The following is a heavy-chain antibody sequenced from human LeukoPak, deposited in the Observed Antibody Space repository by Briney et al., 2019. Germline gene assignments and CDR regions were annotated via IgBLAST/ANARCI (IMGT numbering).Heavy chain of an antibody. CDR3: ARENSGSHLDY. J-gene: IGHJ4*02. CDR2: IKSDGSNT. CDR1: GFTFSGYW. Sequence: GGSLRLSCAASGFTFSGYWMNWVRQAPGKGLVWVSAIKSDGSNTNYADSVQGRFTISRDNAKNSLYLQMNSLRAEDSAIYYCARENSGSHLDYWGQGTLVTVSS. V-gene: IGHV3-74*01. D-gene: IGHD1-26*01.